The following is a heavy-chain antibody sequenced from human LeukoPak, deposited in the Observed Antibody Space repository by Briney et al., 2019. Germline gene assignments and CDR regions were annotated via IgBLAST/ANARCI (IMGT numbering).Heavy chain of an antibody. J-gene: IGHJ1*01. Sequence: PGGSLRLSCAASGFTFSSYAMHWVRQAPGKGLEWVAVISYDGSNKYYADSVKGRFTISRDNSKNTLYLQMNSLRAEDTAVYYCARGAYYYDSSGYYLRYFQHWGQGTLVTVSS. CDR2: ISYDGSNK. CDR3: ARGAYYYDSSGYYLRYFQH. V-gene: IGHV3-30*04. CDR1: GFTFSSYA. D-gene: IGHD3-22*01.